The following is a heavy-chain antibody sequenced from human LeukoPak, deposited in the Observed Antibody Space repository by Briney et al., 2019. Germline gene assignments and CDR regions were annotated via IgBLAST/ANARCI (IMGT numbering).Heavy chain of an antibody. V-gene: IGHV1-2*06. CDR3: ARGNPTQLLRYFDWLLDY. D-gene: IGHD3-9*01. J-gene: IGHJ4*02. CDR2: INPNSGGT. CDR1: GYTFTGYY. Sequence: ASVKVSCKASGYTFTGYYIHWVRQAPGQGLEWMGRINPNSGGTNYAQKFQGRVTMTRDTSISTAYMELSRLRSDDTAVYYCARGNPTQLLRYFDWLLDYWGQGTLVTVSS.